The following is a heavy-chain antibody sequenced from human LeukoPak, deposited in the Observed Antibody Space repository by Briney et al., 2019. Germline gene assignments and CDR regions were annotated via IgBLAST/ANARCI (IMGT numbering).Heavy chain of an antibody. CDR2: INNDGSDT. Sequence: GGSLRLSCAASGFKFSNHWMHWVRQSPGKGLVWVARINNDGSDTSHADSVESRFTISRDNAANTLYLQMNSLRVEDTAMYFCARNNWGIDEWGQGTLVTVSP. V-gene: IGHV3-74*01. J-gene: IGHJ4*02. CDR1: GFKFSNHW. CDR3: ARNNWGIDE. D-gene: IGHD7-27*01.